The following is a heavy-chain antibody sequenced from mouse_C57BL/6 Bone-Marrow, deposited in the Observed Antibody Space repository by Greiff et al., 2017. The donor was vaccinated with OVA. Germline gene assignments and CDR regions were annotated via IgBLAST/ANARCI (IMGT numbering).Heavy chain of an antibody. CDR1: GFTFSDYG. V-gene: IGHV5-15*01. D-gene: IGHD1-1*01. CDR3: ARLGITTVVATYYYAMDY. Sequence: EVKLQESGGGLVQPGGSLKLSCAASGFTFSDYGMAWVRQAPRKGPEWVAFISNLAYSIYYADTVTGRFTISRENAKNTLYLEMSSLRSEDTAMYYCARLGITTVVATYYYAMDYWGQGTSVTVSS. J-gene: IGHJ4*01. CDR2: ISNLAYSI.